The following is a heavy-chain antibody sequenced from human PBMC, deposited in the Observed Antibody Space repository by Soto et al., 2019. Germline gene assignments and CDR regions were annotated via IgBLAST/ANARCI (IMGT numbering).Heavy chain of an antibody. V-gene: IGHV3-23*01. CDR2: INGGGGST. Sequence: GGSLRLSCAASGFTFSKYGMIWVRQAPGKGLEWVSGINGGGGSTYYADSVKGRFTISRDNSNNTLYLQMNSLKAEDTAVYYCAKDHDFWSGYYSPYLDYWGQGTLVTVSS. CDR1: GFTFSKYG. J-gene: IGHJ4*02. D-gene: IGHD3-3*01. CDR3: AKDHDFWSGYYSPYLDY.